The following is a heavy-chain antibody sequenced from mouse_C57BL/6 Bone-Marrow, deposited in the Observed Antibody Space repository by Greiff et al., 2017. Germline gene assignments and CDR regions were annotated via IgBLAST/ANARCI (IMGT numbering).Heavy chain of an antibody. J-gene: IGHJ2*01. CDR1: GFTFSSYG. CDR2: ISSGGSYT. D-gene: IGHD2-4*01. Sequence: EVMLVESGGDLVKPGGSLKLSCAASGFTFSSYGMSWVRQTPDKRLEWVATISSGGSYTYYPDSVKGRFTISRDNAKNTLYLKRSSLKSEDTAMYYCARDYYDYPDYWGQGTTLTVSS. CDR3: ARDYYDYPDY. V-gene: IGHV5-6*01.